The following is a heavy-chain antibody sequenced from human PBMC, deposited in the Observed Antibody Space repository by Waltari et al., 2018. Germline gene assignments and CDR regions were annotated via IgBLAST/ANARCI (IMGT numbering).Heavy chain of an antibody. CDR3: ARASYCGAGCYYFFDY. D-gene: IGHD2-21*01. CDR2: ISFSGST. Sequence: QVQLQESGPGLVKPSETLSLTCTVSGGSINSYYWTWIRQPPGKGLEWIGYISFSGSTSYHPTLKSRVTISVDTSQNQLSLRLTSVTAADTAVYFCARASYCGAGCYYFFDYWGPGTLVTVSS. V-gene: IGHV4-59*08. CDR1: GGSINSYY. J-gene: IGHJ4*02.